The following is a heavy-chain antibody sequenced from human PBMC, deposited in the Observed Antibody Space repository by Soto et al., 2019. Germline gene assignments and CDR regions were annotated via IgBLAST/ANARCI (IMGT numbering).Heavy chain of an antibody. V-gene: IGHV1-2*04. Sequence: ASVKVSCEASGYTFTGYYMHCVRQAPGQGLEWMGWINPNSGGTNYAQKFQGWVTMTRDTSISTAYMELSRLRSDDTAVYYCAGSQLEGHYYYYGMDVWGQGTTVTVSS. CDR1: GYTFTGYY. J-gene: IGHJ6*02. CDR3: AGSQLEGHYYYYGMDV. CDR2: INPNSGGT. D-gene: IGHD6-13*01.